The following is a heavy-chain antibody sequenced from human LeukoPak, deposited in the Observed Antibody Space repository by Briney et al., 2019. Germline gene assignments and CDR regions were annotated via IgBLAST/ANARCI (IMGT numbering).Heavy chain of an antibody. V-gene: IGHV1-69*05. Sequence: SVKLSCKASGGTFSSYAISWVRQAPGQGLEWMGRIIPIFGTANYAQKFQGRGTITTDESTSTAYMELSSLRSEDTAVYYCATILRFLEWSTLMWGQGTLVTVSS. CDR1: GGTFSSYA. CDR2: IIPIFGTA. J-gene: IGHJ4*02. D-gene: IGHD3-3*01. CDR3: ATILRFLEWSTLM.